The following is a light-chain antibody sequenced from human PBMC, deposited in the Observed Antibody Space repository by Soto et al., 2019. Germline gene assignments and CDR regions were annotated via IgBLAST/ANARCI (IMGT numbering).Light chain of an antibody. J-gene: IGKJ5*01. CDR2: GAS. V-gene: IGKV3-20*01. CDR3: KQYGSSPT. CDR1: QSVTSSY. Sequence: EIVLTQSPGTLSLSPGERGTLSCRASQSVTSSYLAWYQQKPGQAPRLLIYGASSRATGIPDRFSGSGSGTDFTLTISRLEPEDFAVYYCKQYGSSPTFGQGTRLEIK.